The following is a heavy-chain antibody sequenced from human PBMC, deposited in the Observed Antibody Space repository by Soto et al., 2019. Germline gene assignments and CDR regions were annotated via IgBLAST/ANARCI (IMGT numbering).Heavy chain of an antibody. J-gene: IGHJ6*02. V-gene: IGHV1-8*01. Sequence: QVQLVQSGAEVKKPGASVKVSCKASGYTFTSYDINWVRQATGQGLEWMGWMNPNSGNTGYAQKFQGRVTMTRNTSKRTGYMELSSLRSEDTAVYYCARVGVAGSPYYYGMDVWGQGTTVTVSS. CDR2: MNPNSGNT. CDR1: GYTFTSYD. D-gene: IGHD6-19*01. CDR3: ARVGVAGSPYYYGMDV.